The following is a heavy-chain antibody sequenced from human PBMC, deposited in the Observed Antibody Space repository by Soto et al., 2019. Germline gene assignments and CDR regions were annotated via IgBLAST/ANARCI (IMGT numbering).Heavy chain of an antibody. J-gene: IGHJ4*02. CDR2: IYYSGST. D-gene: IGHD3-16*01. CDR1: GGCISSYY. CDR3: ARVDSYYAYSIPVGYFDY. V-gene: IGHV4-59*01. Sequence: SETLSLTCTVSGGCISSYYWSWIRQPPGKGLEWIGYIYYSGSTNYNPSLKSRVTISVDTSKNQFSLKLSSVTAADTAMYYCARVDSYYAYSIPVGYFDYWAQGTLVTVSS.